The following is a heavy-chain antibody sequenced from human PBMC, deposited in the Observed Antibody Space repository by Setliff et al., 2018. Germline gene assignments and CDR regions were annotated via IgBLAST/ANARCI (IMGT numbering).Heavy chain of an antibody. J-gene: IGHJ4*02. V-gene: IGHV3-21*01. CDR2: ISSSSSYI. CDR1: GFTFSSYS. CDR3: AYRRGFDY. Sequence: PGGSLRLSCAASGFTFSSYSMNWVRQAPGKGLEWVSSISSSSSYIYYADSVKGRFTISRDNSKNTLYLQMSSLRAEDTAVYYCAYRRGFDYWGQGTLVTVSS. D-gene: IGHD3-16*01.